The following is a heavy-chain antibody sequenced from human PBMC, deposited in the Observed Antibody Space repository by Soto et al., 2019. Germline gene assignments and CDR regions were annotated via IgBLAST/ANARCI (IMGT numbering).Heavy chain of an antibody. CDR3: ARHPAGYSYTIDY. CDR2: IDPSDSYT. D-gene: IGHD5-18*01. V-gene: IGHV5-10-1*01. J-gene: IGHJ4*02. CDR1: GYIFTSYW. Sequence: GESLKISCKGSGYIFTSYWISWVRQMPGKGLEWVGRIDPSDSYTNYSPSFQGHVTISADKSISTAYLQWSSLKASDTAMYYCARHPAGYSYTIDYWGQGTLVTVSS.